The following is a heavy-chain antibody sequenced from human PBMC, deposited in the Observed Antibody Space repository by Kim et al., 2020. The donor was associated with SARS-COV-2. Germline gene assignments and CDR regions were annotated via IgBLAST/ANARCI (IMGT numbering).Heavy chain of an antibody. J-gene: IGHJ4*02. D-gene: IGHD3-10*01. CDR1: GFTFSRYG. CDR2: ISYDGSNK. CDR3: AKDSYYYGSGIGYYFDY. Sequence: GGSLRLSCAASGFTFSRYGMHWVRQAPGKGLEWVAVISYDGSNKYYADSVKGRFTISRDNSKNTLYLQMNSLRAEDTAVYYCAKDSYYYGSGIGYYFDYWGQGTLVTVSS. V-gene: IGHV3-30*18.